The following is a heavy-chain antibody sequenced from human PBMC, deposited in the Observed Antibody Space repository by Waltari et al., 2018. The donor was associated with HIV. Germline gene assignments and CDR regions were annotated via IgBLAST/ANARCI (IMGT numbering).Heavy chain of an antibody. CDR3: ARYCTSTSCYRGAFDI. V-gene: IGHV4-31*03. CDR1: GGSISSGGYY. CDR2: IYYTGNT. Sequence: QVQLQESGPGLVKPSQTLSLTRTVSGGSISSGGYYWSWIRPHPGKGLEWIGYIYYTGNTYYNPSLKSRITISVDTSKNQLSLNLTSVTAADTAVYYCARYCTSTSCYRGAFDIWGQGTLVTVSS. J-gene: IGHJ3*02. D-gene: IGHD2-2*01.